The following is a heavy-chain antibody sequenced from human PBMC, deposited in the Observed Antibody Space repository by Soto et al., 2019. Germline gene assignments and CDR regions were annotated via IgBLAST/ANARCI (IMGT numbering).Heavy chain of an antibody. CDR2: ISRDGGRT. V-gene: IGHV3-64D*06. CDR1: GFTFNGYA. J-gene: IGHJ4*02. CDR3: VKGIAVAGPTTTNFDY. Sequence: PGVSLRFSGSASGFTFNGYAMHWVRQAPGKGLEYVSDISRDGGRTYYADSVKGRFTISRDNSKNTLYLHMSSLRVEDMAVYYCVKGIAVAGPTTTNFDYWGQGTLVTVSS. D-gene: IGHD6-19*01.